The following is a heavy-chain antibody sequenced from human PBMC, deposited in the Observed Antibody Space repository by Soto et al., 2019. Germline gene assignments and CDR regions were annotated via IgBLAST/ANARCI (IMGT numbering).Heavy chain of an antibody. D-gene: IGHD3-3*01. CDR3: ASVSRFLEWAPADY. J-gene: IGHJ4*02. Sequence: QVQLVQSGAEVKKPGSSVKVSCKASGGTFSSYTISWVRQAPGQGLEWMGRIIPILGIANYAQKFQGRVTITADKSTSTAYMELSSLRSEDTAVYYCASVSRFLEWAPADYWGQGTLVTVSS. CDR1: GGTFSSYT. V-gene: IGHV1-69*02. CDR2: IIPILGIA.